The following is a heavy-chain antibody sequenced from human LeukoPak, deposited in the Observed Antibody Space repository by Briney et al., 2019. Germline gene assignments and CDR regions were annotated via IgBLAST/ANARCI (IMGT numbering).Heavy chain of an antibody. Sequence: GGSLRLSCAASEFTFSNYGMHWVRQAPGKGLEWVTFVRSNGNDKYYADSVKGRFTISRDNSKNTLYLQMNSLRAKDTAIYYCATAGLDYWGQGSLVTVSS. J-gene: IGHJ4*02. CDR3: ATAGLDY. CDR2: VRSNGNDK. CDR1: EFTFSNYG. D-gene: IGHD2-21*02. V-gene: IGHV3-30*02.